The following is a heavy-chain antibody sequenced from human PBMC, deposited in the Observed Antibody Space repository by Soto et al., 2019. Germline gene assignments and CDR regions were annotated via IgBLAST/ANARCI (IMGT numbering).Heavy chain of an antibody. CDR3: ARGSGAYGIYYYYGMDV. CDR2: IYYSGST. CDR1: GGSISSGGYY. J-gene: IGHJ6*02. D-gene: IGHD2-15*01. V-gene: IGHV4-31*03. Sequence: QVQLQESGPGLVKPSQTLSLTCTVSGGSISSGGYYWSWIRQHPGKGLEWIGYIYYSGSTYYNPSLKSRVTISVDTSKNQFSLKLSSVTAADTAVYYCARGSGAYGIYYYYGMDVWGQGTTVTVSS.